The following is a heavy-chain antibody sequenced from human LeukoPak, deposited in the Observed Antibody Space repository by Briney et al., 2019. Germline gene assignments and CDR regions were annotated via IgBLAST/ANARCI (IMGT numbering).Heavy chain of an antibody. Sequence: GGSLRLSCAASGFTFSSYSMNWVRQAPGKGLEWVSYISSSSSTIYYADSVKGRFTISRDNAKNSLYLQMNSLRAEDTAVYYCARDRVRREYSDSSGYRPDAFDIWGQGTMVTVSS. CDR3: ARDRVRREYSDSSGYRPDAFDI. J-gene: IGHJ3*02. D-gene: IGHD3-22*01. V-gene: IGHV3-48*04. CDR2: ISSSSSTI. CDR1: GFTFSSYS.